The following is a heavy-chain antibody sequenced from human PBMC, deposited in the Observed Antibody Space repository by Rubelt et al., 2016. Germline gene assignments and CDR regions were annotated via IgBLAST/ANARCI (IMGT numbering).Heavy chain of an antibody. CDR2: IKPNSGAT. V-gene: IGHV1-2*02. CDR3: ARDGGYSYGAIDY. D-gene: IGHD5-18*01. Sequence: GQGLECMGWIKPNSGATRYAEKFQGRVTMTRDTSISTSYMELSRLRSDDTAEYYCARDGGYSYGAIDYWGQGTLVTV. J-gene: IGHJ4*02.